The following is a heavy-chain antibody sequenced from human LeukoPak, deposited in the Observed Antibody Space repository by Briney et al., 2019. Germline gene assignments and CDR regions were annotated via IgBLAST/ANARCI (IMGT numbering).Heavy chain of an antibody. V-gene: IGHV1-69*13. D-gene: IGHD4-17*01. CDR1: GYTFTSYD. CDR3: ARIDYGDYIFDY. J-gene: IGHJ4*02. CDR2: IIPIFGTA. Sequence: ASVKVSCKASGYTFTSYDINWVRQATGQGLEWMGGIIPIFGTANYAQKFQGRVTITADESTSTAYMELSSLRSEDTAVYYCARIDYGDYIFDYWGQGTLVTVSS.